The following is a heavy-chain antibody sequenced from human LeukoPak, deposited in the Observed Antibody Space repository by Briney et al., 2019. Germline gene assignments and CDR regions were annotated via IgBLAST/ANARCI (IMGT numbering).Heavy chain of an antibody. V-gene: IGHV1-69*04. CDR3: ARDSFRSTVELDD. CDR1: GGTFSSYA. J-gene: IGHJ4*02. CDR2: IIPILGIA. D-gene: IGHD4-23*01. Sequence: ASVKVSCKASGGTFSSYAISWVRQAPGQGLEWMGRIIPILGIANYAQKFQGRVTITADKSTSTAYMELSSLRSEDTAVYYCARDSFRSTVELDDWGQGTLVTVSS.